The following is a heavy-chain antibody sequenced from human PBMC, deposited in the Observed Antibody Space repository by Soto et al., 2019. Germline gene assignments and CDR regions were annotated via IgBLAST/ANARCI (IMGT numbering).Heavy chain of an antibody. CDR2: IIPIFGTA. D-gene: IGHD3-3*01. Sequence: QVQLVQSGAEVKKPGSSVKVSCKASGGTFSSYAISWVRQAPGQGLEWMGGIIPIFGTANYAQKFQGRVTITADKSTSTAYMELSRLRSEDTAVYYCARSVTIFGVVASIYYYYGMDVWGQGTTVTVSS. CDR1: GGTFSSYA. CDR3: ARSVTIFGVVASIYYYYGMDV. V-gene: IGHV1-69*06. J-gene: IGHJ6*02.